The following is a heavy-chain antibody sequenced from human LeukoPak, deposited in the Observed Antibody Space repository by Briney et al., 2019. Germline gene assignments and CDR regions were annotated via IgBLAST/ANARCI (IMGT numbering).Heavy chain of an antibody. CDR1: GGSITTYY. J-gene: IGHJ4*02. Sequence: MASETLSLTCTVSGGSITTYYWSWIRQPPGKGLEWIGFIFYSGSTNYNPSLKSRVTISLNTSKTQFSLKLSSVTAADTAVYYCARGTFWSGYYHDYWGQGTLVTVPS. CDR3: ARGTFWSGYYHDY. D-gene: IGHD3-3*01. V-gene: IGHV4-59*01. CDR2: IFYSGST.